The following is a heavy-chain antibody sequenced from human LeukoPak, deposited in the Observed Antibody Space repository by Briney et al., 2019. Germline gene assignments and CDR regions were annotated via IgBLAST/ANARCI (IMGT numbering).Heavy chain of an antibody. CDR1: GGSISSYY. J-gene: IGHJ4*02. Sequence: PSETLSLTCTVSGGSISSYYWSWIRQPPGKGLEWIGYIYYSGSTNYNPSLKSRVTISVDTSKNQFSLKLSSVTAADTAVYYCARVRGYFDYWGQGTLVTVSS. CDR2: IYYSGST. V-gene: IGHV4-59*01. CDR3: ARVRGYFDY.